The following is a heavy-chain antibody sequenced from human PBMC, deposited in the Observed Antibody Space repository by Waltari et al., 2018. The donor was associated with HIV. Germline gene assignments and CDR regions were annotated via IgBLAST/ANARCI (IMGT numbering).Heavy chain of an antibody. V-gene: IGHV4-4*07. CDR2: IYTTGST. Sequence: QVQLLESGPGLVKPSETLSLTCTVSGDSISGYYWRWIRQPAGKGLEWIGRIYTTGSTNYNPSLKSRVTMSVDTSKNQFSLNLTSVTAADTAVYYCARQGVVVITPRRDFYYGLDVWGQGTTVAVSS. D-gene: IGHD3-22*01. J-gene: IGHJ6*02. CDR1: GDSISGYY. CDR3: ARQGVVVITPRRDFYYGLDV.